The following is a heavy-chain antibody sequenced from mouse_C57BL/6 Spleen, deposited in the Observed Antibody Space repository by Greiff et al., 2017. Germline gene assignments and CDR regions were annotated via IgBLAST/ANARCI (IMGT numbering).Heavy chain of an antibody. CDR3: ARGYYGSSYGYFDY. V-gene: IGHV1-26*01. CDR1: GYTFTDYY. CDR2: INPNNGGT. D-gene: IGHD1-1*01. J-gene: IGHJ2*01. Sequence: VQLQQSGPELVKPGASVKISCKASGYTFTDYYMNWVKQSHGKSLEWIGDINPNNGGTSYNQKFKGKATLTVDTSSSTAYMELRSLTSEDSAVYYCARGYYGSSYGYFDYWGQGTTLTVSS.